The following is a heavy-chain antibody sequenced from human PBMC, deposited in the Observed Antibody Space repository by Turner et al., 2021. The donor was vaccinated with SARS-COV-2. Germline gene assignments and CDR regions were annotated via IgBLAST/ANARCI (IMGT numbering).Heavy chain of an antibody. CDR1: GFTFSSYG. CDR2: RWYDGSNK. J-gene: IGHJ4*02. CDR3: ARDGDCSSTSCSIDY. V-gene: IGHV3-33*01. Sequence: QVQLVESGGGVVQPGRSLRLYCAASGFTFSSYGMHWFRQAPGKGLEWVAVRWYDGSNKYYADSVKGRFTISRDNSKNTLYLQMNSLRAEDTAVYYCARDGDCSSTSCSIDYWGQGTLVTVSS. D-gene: IGHD2-2*03.